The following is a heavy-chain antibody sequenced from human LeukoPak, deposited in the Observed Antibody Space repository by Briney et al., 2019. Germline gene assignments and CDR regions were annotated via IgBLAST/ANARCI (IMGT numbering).Heavy chain of an antibody. Sequence: GASVKVSCKASGYTFTGHYMHWVRQAPGQGLEWMGWINPNSGGTNYAQKFQGRVTMTRDTSISTAYMELSRLRSDDTAVYYCARVGGETTVVTPDAFDIWGQGTMVTVSS. D-gene: IGHD4-23*01. CDR2: INPNSGGT. CDR1: GYTFTGHY. J-gene: IGHJ3*02. V-gene: IGHV1-2*02. CDR3: ARVGGETTVVTPDAFDI.